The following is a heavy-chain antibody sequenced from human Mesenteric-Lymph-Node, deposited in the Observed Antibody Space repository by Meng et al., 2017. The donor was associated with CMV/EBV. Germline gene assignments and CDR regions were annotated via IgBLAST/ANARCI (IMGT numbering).Heavy chain of an antibody. CDR3: ARAKTGFGAWYFDL. J-gene: IGHJ2*01. CDR2: IYHSGTT. V-gene: IGHV4-4*01. D-gene: IGHD3-10*01. CDR1: GGAISSSTW. Sequence: SGGAISSSTWGSWVRQPPGKGLEWIGEIYHSGTTNYNPSLKSRVTISVDKSKNQFSLKLSSVTAADTAVYSCARAKTGFGAWYFDLWGRGTLVTVSS.